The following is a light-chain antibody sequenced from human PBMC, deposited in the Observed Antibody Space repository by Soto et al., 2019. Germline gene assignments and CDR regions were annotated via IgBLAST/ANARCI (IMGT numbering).Light chain of an antibody. CDR3: AAWAFSPVV. CDR2: SDN. CDR1: SSNIGTNT. V-gene: IGLV1-44*01. Sequence: QSVLTQPPSASGTPGQRVTISCSGSSSNIGTNTVTWYQLLPGAATKLLLYSDNQRPSGVSERVSGSKSGTSASLAISGLQSEYDADYYCAAWAFSPVVFGGGTKLTVL. J-gene: IGLJ2*01.